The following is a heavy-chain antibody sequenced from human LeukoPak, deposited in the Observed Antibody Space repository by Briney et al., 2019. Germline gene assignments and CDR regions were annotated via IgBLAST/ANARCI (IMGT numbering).Heavy chain of an antibody. V-gene: IGHV4-38-2*01. CDR3: ASPIWDYYDSSGTPDFDY. Sequence: TCAVSGYSISSGYYWGWIRQPPGKGLKWIGSIYHSGSTCYNPSLKSRVTISVDTSKNQFSLKLSSVTAADTAVYYCASPIWDYYDSSGTPDFDYWGQGTLVTVSS. J-gene: IGHJ4*02. CDR2: IYHSGST. CDR1: GYSISSGYY. D-gene: IGHD3-22*01.